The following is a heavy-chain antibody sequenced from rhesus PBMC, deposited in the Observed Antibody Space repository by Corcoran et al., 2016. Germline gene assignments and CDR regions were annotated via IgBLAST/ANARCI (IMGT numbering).Heavy chain of an antibody. CDR1: GFSLSTSGMR. V-gene: IGHV2S2*01. D-gene: IGHD6-31*01. Sequence: QVTLKESGPALVKPTQTLTLTCTFSGFSLSTSGMRVRWIRQHPGKALGWLARIDWEDDNYYSTSLKSRLNISKDTSKNQVVLTMTNMDPEDTATYYCARSGQRLIFGYWGQGVLGTVSS. CDR2: IDWEDDN. J-gene: IGHJ4*01. CDR3: ARSGQRLIFGY.